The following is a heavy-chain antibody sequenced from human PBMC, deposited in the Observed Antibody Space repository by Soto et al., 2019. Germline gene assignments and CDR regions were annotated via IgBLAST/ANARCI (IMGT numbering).Heavy chain of an antibody. D-gene: IGHD6-6*01. CDR3: ARVTYSTSYSEGYWFDP. Sequence: QVQLQESGPGLVKPSETLSLTCSVFGGSMTHHYWSWIRQSPGEGLELIGNIYYSGTTSYNPSLKSRLSISIDTSKTQFSQKLTSVTAADTAVYFCARVTYSTSYSEGYWFDPWGQGTLVTVSS. CDR2: IYYSGTT. V-gene: IGHV4-59*11. CDR1: GGSMTHHY. J-gene: IGHJ5*02.